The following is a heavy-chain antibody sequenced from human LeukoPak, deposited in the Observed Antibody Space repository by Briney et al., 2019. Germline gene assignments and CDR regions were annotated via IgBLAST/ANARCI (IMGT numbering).Heavy chain of an antibody. J-gene: IGHJ3*02. CDR1: GGSISSGGYY. Sequence: SETLSLTCTVSGGSISSGGYYWSWIRQPPGKGLEWIGYIYHSGSTYYNPSLKSRVSISVDRSKNQFSLKLSSVTAADTAVYYCARDKDGYNSENAFDIWGQGTMVTVSS. V-gene: IGHV4-30-2*01. CDR3: ARDKDGYNSENAFDI. D-gene: IGHD5-24*01. CDR2: IYHSGST.